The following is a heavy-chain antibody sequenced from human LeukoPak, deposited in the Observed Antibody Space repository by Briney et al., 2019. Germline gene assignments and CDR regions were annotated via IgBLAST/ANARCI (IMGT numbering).Heavy chain of an antibody. CDR1: GFTVSSYW. Sequence: PGGSLRLSCAASGFTVSSYWMSWVRQAPGKGLEWVANIKQGGSEKYYVDSVKGRFTISRDNAKNSLYLQMNSLRAEDTAVYYSSLEGSSWYRYFQHWGQGTLVTVSS. CDR3: SLEGSSWYRYFQH. D-gene: IGHD6-13*01. V-gene: IGHV3-7*03. J-gene: IGHJ1*01. CDR2: IKQGGSEK.